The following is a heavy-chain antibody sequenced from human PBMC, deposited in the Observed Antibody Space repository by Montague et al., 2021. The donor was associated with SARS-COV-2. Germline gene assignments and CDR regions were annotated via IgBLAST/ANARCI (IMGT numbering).Heavy chain of an antibody. V-gene: IGHV4-39*07. CDR2: IYYSGST. CDR1: GGSISSSSYY. CDR3: ARIHSSGWAYFFDY. D-gene: IGHD6-19*01. J-gene: IGHJ4*02. Sequence: SETLSLTCTVSGGSISSSSYYWGWIRQPPGKGLEWIGSIYYSGSTNYNPYLRFRLTLSVDTSSNQFSLKLNSLTSAVTAVYYCARIHSSGWAYFFDYWGQGTLVSVSS.